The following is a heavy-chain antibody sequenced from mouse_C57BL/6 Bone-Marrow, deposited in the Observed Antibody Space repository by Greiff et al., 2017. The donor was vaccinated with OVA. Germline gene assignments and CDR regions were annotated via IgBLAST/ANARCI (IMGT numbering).Heavy chain of an antibody. CDR1: GFTFSNYW. V-gene: IGHV6-3*01. CDR3: TGPYYYGSPWFAY. J-gene: IGHJ3*01. D-gene: IGHD1-1*01. Sequence: EVHLVESGGGLVQPGGSMKLSCVASGFTFSNYWMNWVRQSPEKGLEWVAQIRLKSDNYATHYAESVKGRFTISRDDSKSSVYLQMNNLRAEDTGIYYCTGPYYYGSPWFAYWGQGTLVTVSA. CDR2: IRLKSDNYAT.